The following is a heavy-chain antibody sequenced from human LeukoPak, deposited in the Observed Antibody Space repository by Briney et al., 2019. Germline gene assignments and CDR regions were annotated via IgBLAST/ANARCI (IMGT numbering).Heavy chain of an antibody. CDR3: ARDIPMVKGDALYI. Sequence: GGSLRLSCAASGFIFSNEMNWVRQAPGKGLEWISYTTTSGGFKIYADSVKGRFTISRDNAKNSLYLQLNSLRAEDTGLYYCARDIPMVKGDALYIWGQGTMVTVSS. D-gene: IGHD5-18*01. CDR2: TTTSGGFK. J-gene: IGHJ3*02. CDR1: GFIFSNE. V-gene: IGHV3-48*03.